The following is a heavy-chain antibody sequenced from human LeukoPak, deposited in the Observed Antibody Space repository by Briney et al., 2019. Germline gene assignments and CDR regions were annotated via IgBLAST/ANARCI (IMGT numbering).Heavy chain of an antibody. CDR1: GFTFSSYA. V-gene: IGHV3-23*01. CDR2: ISGSGGST. Sequence: QPGGSLRLSCAASGFTFSSYAMSWVRQAPGKGLEWVSGISGSGGSTYYADSVKGRFTISRDNSKKTLYLQMNSLRAEDTAVYYCAKDRESGNYRAPEYFQHWGQGTLVTVSS. J-gene: IGHJ1*01. CDR3: AKDRESGNYRAPEYFQH. D-gene: IGHD1-26*01.